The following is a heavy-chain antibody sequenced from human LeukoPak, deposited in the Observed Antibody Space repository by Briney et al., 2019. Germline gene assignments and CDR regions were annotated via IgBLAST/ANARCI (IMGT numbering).Heavy chain of an antibody. J-gene: IGHJ4*02. CDR3: AKLGDFDY. Sequence: GGSLRLSCAASGLTFSVYTMSWVRQAPGKGLEWVSAISGNGGSAYYADFVKGRFTISRDNSKTPLYLQMNSLTAEDTAVYYCAKLGDFDYWGQGILVTVSS. V-gene: IGHV3-23*01. CDR1: GLTFSVYT. CDR2: ISGNGGSA. D-gene: IGHD3-16*01.